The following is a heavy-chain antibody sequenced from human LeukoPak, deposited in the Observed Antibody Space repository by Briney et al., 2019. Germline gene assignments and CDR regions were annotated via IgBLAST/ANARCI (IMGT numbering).Heavy chain of an antibody. CDR2: IYYSGST. CDR1: GGSISSSSYY. J-gene: IGHJ4*02. CDR3: ARQEVYCSSTSCYARGYSYGTFFDY. Sequence: PSETLSLTCNVSGGSISSSSYYWGWIRQPPGKGLEWIGTIYYSGSTYYNPSLKSRVTISVDTSKNQFSLKLSSVTAADTAVYYCARQEVYCSSTSCYARGYSYGTFFDYWGQGTLVTVSS. D-gene: IGHD2-2*01. V-gene: IGHV4-39*01.